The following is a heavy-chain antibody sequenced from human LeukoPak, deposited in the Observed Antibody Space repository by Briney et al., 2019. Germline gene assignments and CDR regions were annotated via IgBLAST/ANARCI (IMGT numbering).Heavy chain of an antibody. J-gene: IGHJ4*02. V-gene: IGHV3-30*18. CDR2: ISYDGSNK. D-gene: IGHD2-8*01. CDR1: GFTFSSCG. CDR3: AKDFRIWCVGY. Sequence: GGSLRLSCAASGFTFSSCGMHWVRQAPGKGLEWVAVISYDGSNKYYADSVKGRFTISRDNSKNTLYLQMNSLRAEDTAVYYCAKDFRIWCVGYWGQGTLVTVSS.